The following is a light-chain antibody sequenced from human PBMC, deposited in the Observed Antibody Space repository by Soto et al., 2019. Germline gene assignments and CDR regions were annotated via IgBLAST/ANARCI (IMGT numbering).Light chain of an antibody. CDR3: QQSYTTSRT. V-gene: IGKV1-39*01. Sequence: DIQMTQSPSSLSASVGERVTITCRTSQSISTYLNWYQHKPGKAPNRLIYTSSSLHSGVPSRFSGRGSGTDFTLTISSLQPEDFASYYCQQSYTTSRTFGQGTKVEIK. CDR1: QSISTY. J-gene: IGKJ1*01. CDR2: TSS.